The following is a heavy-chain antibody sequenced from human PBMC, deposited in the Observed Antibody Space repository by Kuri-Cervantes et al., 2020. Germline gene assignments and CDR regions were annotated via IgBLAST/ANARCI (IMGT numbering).Heavy chain of an antibody. CDR1: GGSISSSNW. CDR2: IYHSGST. Sequence: GSLRLSCAVSGGSISSSNWWRWVRQPPGKGLEWIGEIYHSGSTNYNPSLKSRVTISVDKSKNQFSLKLSSVTAADTAVYYCSRDQAGASFYWGQGTLVTVSS. J-gene: IGHJ4*02. D-gene: IGHD1-26*01. V-gene: IGHV4-4*02. CDR3: SRDQAGASFY.